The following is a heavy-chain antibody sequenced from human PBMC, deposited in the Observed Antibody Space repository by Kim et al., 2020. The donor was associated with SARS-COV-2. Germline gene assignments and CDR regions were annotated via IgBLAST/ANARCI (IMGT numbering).Heavy chain of an antibody. CDR3: ARYSSGWEQENWFDP. D-gene: IGHD6-19*01. Sequence: PSLKSRVPTSVDTAKNQCSLKLSSVTAADTAVYYCARYSSGWEQENWFDPWGQGTLVTVSS. J-gene: IGHJ5*02. V-gene: IGHV4-59*10.